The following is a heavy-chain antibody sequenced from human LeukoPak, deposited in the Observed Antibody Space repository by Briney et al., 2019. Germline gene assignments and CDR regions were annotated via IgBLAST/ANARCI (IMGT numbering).Heavy chain of an antibody. D-gene: IGHD3-16*01. CDR2: ISCRSGGT. CDR1: GFAFNNYV. V-gene: IGHV3-23*01. CDR3: ATDWGGY. J-gene: IGHJ4*02. Sequence: GGSLRLSCAASGFAFNNYVMSWVRQAPGKGLKWVAAISCRSGGTYYADSVKGRFSVSTENSKTTLYLQMNSLRVEDTAVYYCATDWGGYWGQGTLVTVSS.